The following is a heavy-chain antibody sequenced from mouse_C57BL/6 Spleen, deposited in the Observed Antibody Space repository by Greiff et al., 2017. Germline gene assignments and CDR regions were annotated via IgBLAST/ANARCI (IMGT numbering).Heavy chain of an antibody. CDR2: ISSGSSTI. CDR1: GFTFSDYG. D-gene: IGHD2-3*01. Sequence: KLVESGGGLVKPGGSLKLSCAASGFTFSDYGMHWVRQAPEKGLEWVAYISSGSSTIYYADTVKGRFTISRDNAKNTLFLQMTSLRSEDTAMYYCARDDGYFAHFDYWGQGTTLTVSS. J-gene: IGHJ2*01. V-gene: IGHV5-17*01. CDR3: ARDDGYFAHFDY.